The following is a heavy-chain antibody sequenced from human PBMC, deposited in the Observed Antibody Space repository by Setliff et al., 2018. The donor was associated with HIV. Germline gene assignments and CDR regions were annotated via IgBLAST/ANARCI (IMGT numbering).Heavy chain of an antibody. D-gene: IGHD5-18*01. CDR2: IYYSGST. J-gene: IGHJ4*02. Sequence: SETLSLTCTVSGGSISSSTYYWGWVRQPPGKGLEWIGTIYYSGSTYYNPSLKSRLTISVDTSKNQFSLKLSSVTAADTAVYYCARRDGYSYGFYFDYWGQGTLVTVSS. CDR1: GGSISSSTYY. CDR3: ARRDGYSYGFYFDY. V-gene: IGHV4-39*01.